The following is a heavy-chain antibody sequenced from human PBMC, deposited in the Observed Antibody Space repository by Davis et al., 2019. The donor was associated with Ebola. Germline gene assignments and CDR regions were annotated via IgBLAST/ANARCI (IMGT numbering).Heavy chain of an antibody. J-gene: IGHJ6*02. Sequence: GESLKISCAASGFTFSDYYMSWIRQAPGKGLEWVSYISSSGSTIYYADSVKGRFTISRDNAKNSLYLQMNSLRAEDTAVYYCARWYNWNDGYYYYGMDVWGQGTTVTVSS. D-gene: IGHD1-1*01. CDR1: GFTFSDYY. CDR3: ARWYNWNDGYYYYGMDV. V-gene: IGHV3-11*01. CDR2: ISSSGSTI.